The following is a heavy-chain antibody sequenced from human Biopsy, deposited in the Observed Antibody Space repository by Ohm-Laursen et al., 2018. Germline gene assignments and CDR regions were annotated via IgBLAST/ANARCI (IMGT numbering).Heavy chain of an antibody. Sequence: PSETLSLTCTVSGDSINNYYWSWIRQPAGKGLEWIGRIYTSGSHNYNLSLESRVTMSVDTSKNQFSLNLRSVTAADTAVYYCARGTGRYYVYGAFDIWGQGTVVTVSS. V-gene: IGHV4-4*07. D-gene: IGHD1-26*01. CDR1: GDSINNYY. CDR3: ARGTGRYYVYGAFDI. CDR2: IYTSGSH. J-gene: IGHJ3*02.